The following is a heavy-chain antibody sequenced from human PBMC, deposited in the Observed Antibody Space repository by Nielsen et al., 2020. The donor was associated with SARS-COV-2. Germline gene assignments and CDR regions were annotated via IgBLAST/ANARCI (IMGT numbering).Heavy chain of an antibody. J-gene: IGHJ4*02. V-gene: IGHV4-38-2*02. CDR2: IYHSGST. D-gene: IGHD5-18*01. Sequence: SETLSLTCTVSGYSISSGYYWGWIRQPPGKGLEWIGSIYHSGSTYYNPSLKSRVTISVDTSKNQFSLKLSSVTAADTAVYYCARGPLYSYGDYWGQGTLVTVSS. CDR3: ARGPLYSYGDY. CDR1: GYSISSGYY.